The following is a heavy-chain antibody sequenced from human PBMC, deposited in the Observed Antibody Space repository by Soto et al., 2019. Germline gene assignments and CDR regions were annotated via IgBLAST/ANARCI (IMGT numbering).Heavy chain of an antibody. CDR2: ISAYNGNT. Sequence: ASVKGSCKASGYTYTSYGISWVRQAPGQGLEWMGWISAYNGNTKFAQKFQGRVTLTADTSTSTAYMELRSLRSDDTAVYYCARNYSGSGSLDSWGQGTPVTVSS. CDR1: GYTYTSYG. CDR3: ARNYSGSGSLDS. J-gene: IGHJ4*02. V-gene: IGHV1-18*01. D-gene: IGHD3-10*01.